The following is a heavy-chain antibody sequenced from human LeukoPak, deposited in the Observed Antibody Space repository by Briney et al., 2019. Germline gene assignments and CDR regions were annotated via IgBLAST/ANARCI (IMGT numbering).Heavy chain of an antibody. J-gene: IGHJ4*02. Sequence: SETLSLTCTVSGYSISTSYYWGWVRQPPGKGLEWIGSIFNSGSTYYNPSLKSRVTISVDTSKNQLSLKLNSVTAADTAVYYCARVAYYDSSGWPDWGQGTLVTVSS. V-gene: IGHV4-38-2*02. CDR2: IFNSGST. D-gene: IGHD3-22*01. CDR1: GYSISTSYY. CDR3: ARVAYYDSSGWPD.